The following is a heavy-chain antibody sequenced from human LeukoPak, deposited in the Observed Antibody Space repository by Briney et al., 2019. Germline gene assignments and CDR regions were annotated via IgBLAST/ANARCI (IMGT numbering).Heavy chain of an antibody. J-gene: IGHJ4*02. CDR1: GFTFSNAW. CDR2: IQRDGSSP. Sequence: SGGSLRLSCAASGFTFSNAWMTWVRQAPGKGLEWVSGIQRDGSSPTYADSVKGRLAISRDNAKGSVYLQMNILRAEDTAVYYCSRGHYGPDYWGQGTLVTVSS. V-gene: IGHV3-74*01. D-gene: IGHD3-16*01. CDR3: SRGHYGPDY.